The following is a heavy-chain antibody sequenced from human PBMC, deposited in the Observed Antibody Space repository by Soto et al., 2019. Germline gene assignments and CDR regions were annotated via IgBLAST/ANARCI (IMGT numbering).Heavy chain of an antibody. CDR1: GFTFSSYW. CDR2: IKQDGRET. CDR3: ERETSHYNYVHVWY. Sequence: EVQLVESGGGLVQPGGSLRLSCAASGFTFSSYWMSWVRQAPGKALECVANIKQDGRETYYVDFVKDQFTISRDNANIALYLQMDRLGAEDTAVYYCERETSHYNYVHVWYWGQGNHVIVSS. V-gene: IGHV3-7*03. J-gene: IGHJ4*02. D-gene: IGHD3-16*01.